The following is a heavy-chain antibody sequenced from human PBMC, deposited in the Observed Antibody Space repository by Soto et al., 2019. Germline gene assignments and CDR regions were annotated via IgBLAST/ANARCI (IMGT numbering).Heavy chain of an antibody. CDR2: IWYDGSNK. Sequence: HPGGSLRLSCAASGFTFSSYGMHWVRQAPGKGLEWVAVIWYDGSNKYYADSVKGRFTISRDNSKNTLYLQMNSLRAEDTAVYYCARIPAAGSDAFDIWGQGTMVTVSS. J-gene: IGHJ3*02. CDR1: GFTFSSYG. V-gene: IGHV3-33*01. CDR3: ARIPAAGSDAFDI. D-gene: IGHD6-13*01.